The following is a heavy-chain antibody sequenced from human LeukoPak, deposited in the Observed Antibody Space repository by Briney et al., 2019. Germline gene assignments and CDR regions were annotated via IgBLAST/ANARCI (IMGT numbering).Heavy chain of an antibody. CDR1: GGSISSYY. D-gene: IGHD6-19*01. V-gene: IGHV4-4*07. CDR3: ARASIAVAGTGYYYYYMDV. CDR2: IYTSGST. Sequence: SETLSLTCTVSGGSISSYYWSWIRQPAGKGLEWIGRIYTSGSTNYNPSLKSRVTISVDTSKNQFSLKLSSVTAADTAVYYCARASIAVAGTGYYYYYMDVWGKGTTVTVSS. J-gene: IGHJ6*03.